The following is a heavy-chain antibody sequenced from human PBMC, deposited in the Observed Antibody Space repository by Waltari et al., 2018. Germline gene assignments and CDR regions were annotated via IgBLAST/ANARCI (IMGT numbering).Heavy chain of an antibody. CDR2: IAGGGVDT. J-gene: IGHJ4*02. Sequence: EVQLLESGGGLVQPGGSLRLSCAASGFTFNNYAMNWVRQAPGKEMEWVSYIAGGGVDTYHAEAVRGRFTISRDNSNNKIVLQMNSLRAEDTAVYYCVKAPRPNCSGVRCYHLDYWGQGTLVTVSS. V-gene: IGHV3-23*01. CDR3: VKAPRPNCSGVRCYHLDY. D-gene: IGHD2-15*01. CDR1: GFTFNNYA.